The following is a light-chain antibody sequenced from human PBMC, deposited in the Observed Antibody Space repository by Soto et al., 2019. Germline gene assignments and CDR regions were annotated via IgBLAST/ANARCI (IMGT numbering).Light chain of an antibody. CDR3: QVYNNWPRT. CDR1: QSVRTK. J-gene: IGKJ1*01. Sequence: EIVRTQSTGTLSVSPGEGATLFCRASQSVRTKLAWYQQKPGQAPRLVIYGESTRATGIPARFSGSGSGTELTLTSSILQSDDFAVYYWQVYNNWPRTFGQGTKVDIK. V-gene: IGKV3D-15*01. CDR2: GES.